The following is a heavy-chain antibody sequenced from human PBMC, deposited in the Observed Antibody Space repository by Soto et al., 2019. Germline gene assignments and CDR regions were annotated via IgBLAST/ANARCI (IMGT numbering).Heavy chain of an antibody. CDR1: GGSISSSSYY. CDR3: AIHFPLWFGERDYYYYYGMDV. V-gene: IGHV4-39*01. Sequence: QLQLQESGPGLVKPSETLSLTCTVSGGSISSSSYYWGWIRQPPGKGLEWIGSIYYSGSTYYNPSLNSRVPISVDTSKNQFYLQLRAVTAADTAVYYCAIHFPLWFGERDYYYYYGMDVWGQGTTVTVSS. CDR2: IYYSGST. D-gene: IGHD3-10*01. J-gene: IGHJ6*02.